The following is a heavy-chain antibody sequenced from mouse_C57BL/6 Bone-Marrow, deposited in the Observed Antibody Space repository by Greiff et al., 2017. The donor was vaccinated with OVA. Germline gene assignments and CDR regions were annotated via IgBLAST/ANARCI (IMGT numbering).Heavy chain of an antibody. D-gene: IGHD1-1*01. CDR1: GFTFSSYG. Sequence: EVQGVESGGDLVKPGGSLKLSCAASGFTFSSYGMSWVRQTPDKRLEWVATISSGGSYTYYPDSVKGRFTISRDNAKNTLYLQMSSLKSEDTAMYYCARHVLPYAMDYWGQGTSVTVSS. V-gene: IGHV5-6*01. CDR2: ISSGGSYT. J-gene: IGHJ4*01. CDR3: ARHVLPYAMDY.